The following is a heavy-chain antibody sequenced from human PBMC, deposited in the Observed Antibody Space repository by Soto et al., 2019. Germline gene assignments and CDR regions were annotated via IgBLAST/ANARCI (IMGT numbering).Heavy chain of an antibody. D-gene: IGHD6-19*01. CDR3: AIGRKSDVPRGWGLDH. CDR1: GFPFDDHA. J-gene: IGHJ4*02. CDR2: ISWSSDDV. Sequence: EVQLVESGGGVVQFGRSLRLSCEASGFPFDDHAMHWVRQVPGKGLEWVSGISWSSDDVGYVDSVKGRFTISRDNVRNCRYRQMDILPTGETAVYYSAIGRKSDVPRGWGLDHGGQGTVVTVSS. V-gene: IGHV3-9*01.